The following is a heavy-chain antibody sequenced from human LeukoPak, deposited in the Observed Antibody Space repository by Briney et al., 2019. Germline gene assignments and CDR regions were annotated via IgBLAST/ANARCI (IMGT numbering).Heavy chain of an antibody. Sequence: PSETLSLTCAVYGGSFSGYYWSWIRQPPGKGLEWIGEINHSGSTNYNPSLKSRVTISVDTPKNQFSLKLSSVTAADTAVYYCARLGPNWFDPWGQGTLVTVSS. CDR1: GGSFSGYY. CDR3: ARLGPNWFDP. CDR2: INHSGST. V-gene: IGHV4-34*01. J-gene: IGHJ5*02. D-gene: IGHD3-16*01.